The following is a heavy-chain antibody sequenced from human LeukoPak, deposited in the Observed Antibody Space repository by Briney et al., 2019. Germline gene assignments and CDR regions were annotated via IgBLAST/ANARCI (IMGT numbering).Heavy chain of an antibody. Sequence: GGSLRLSCAASGFTFSSYDMHWVRQATGKGLEWVSAIGTAGDTYCPGSVKGRFTISRENAKNSLYLQMNSLRAGDTAVYYCAREKSGWFGGYFDYWGQGTLVTVSS. CDR1: GFTFSSYD. V-gene: IGHV3-13*01. CDR2: IGTAGDT. D-gene: IGHD3-10*01. J-gene: IGHJ4*02. CDR3: AREKSGWFGGYFDY.